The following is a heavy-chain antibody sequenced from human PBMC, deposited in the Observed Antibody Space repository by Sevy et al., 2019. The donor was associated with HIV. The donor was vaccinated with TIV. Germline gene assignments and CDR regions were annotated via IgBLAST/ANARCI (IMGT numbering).Heavy chain of an antibody. CDR1: GFTFSKAW. V-gene: IGHV3-15*01. Sequence: GGSLRLSCAASGFTFSKAWMNWVRQAPGKGPEWVGRIKSKTDGGTTDFAAFVKGRFKISRDDSNDTLFLQMGNLEVEDTAVYYCTTAHQWFGNLRLDWGQGTLVTVSS. J-gene: IGHJ4*02. D-gene: IGHD3-10*01. CDR3: TTAHQWFGNLRLD. CDR2: IKSKTDGGTT.